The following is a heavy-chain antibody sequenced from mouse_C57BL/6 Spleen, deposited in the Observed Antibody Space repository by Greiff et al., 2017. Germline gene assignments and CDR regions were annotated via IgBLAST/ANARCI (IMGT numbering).Heavy chain of an antibody. Sequence: VQVQQPGAELVMPGASVKLSCKASGYTFTSYWMHWVKQRPGQGLEWIGEIDPSDSYTNYNQKFKGKSTLTVDKSSSTAYMQLSSLTSEDSAVYYCARSPYYYGSSLPLDDWGQGTTLTVSS. CDR1: GYTFTSYW. J-gene: IGHJ2*01. CDR2: IDPSDSYT. CDR3: ARSPYYYGSSLPLDD. V-gene: IGHV1-69*01. D-gene: IGHD1-1*01.